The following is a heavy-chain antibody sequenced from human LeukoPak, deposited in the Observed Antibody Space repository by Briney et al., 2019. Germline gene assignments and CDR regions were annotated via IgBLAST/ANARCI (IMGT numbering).Heavy chain of an antibody. J-gene: IGHJ5*02. Sequence: SETLSLTCTASGGSISSSSYYWGWIRQPPGKGLEWIGSIYYSGSTYYNPSLKSRVTISVDTSKNQFSLKLSSVTAADTAVYFCSNQKTAYDILTGYYPNWFDPWGQGTLVTVSS. CDR1: GGSISSSSYY. D-gene: IGHD3-9*01. CDR2: IYYSGST. CDR3: SNQKTAYDILTGYYPNWFDP. V-gene: IGHV4-39*01.